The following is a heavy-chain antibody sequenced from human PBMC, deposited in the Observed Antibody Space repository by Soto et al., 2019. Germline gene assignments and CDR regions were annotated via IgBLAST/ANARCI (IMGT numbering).Heavy chain of an antibody. CDR3: ARGLATLPVFAFDI. CDR2: IYWSGDE. Sequence: QGTLKESGPTLVKPTQTLTLTCSFSGFSLTTSGVGVGWIRQSPGKALEWLALIYWSGDEHYRPSLKSRLSIFKDTSKNHMVLIMTDMDPVDTATYYCARGLATLPVFAFDIWGQGTMVTVSS. CDR1: GFSLTTSGVG. V-gene: IGHV2-5*01. D-gene: IGHD6-6*01. J-gene: IGHJ3*02.